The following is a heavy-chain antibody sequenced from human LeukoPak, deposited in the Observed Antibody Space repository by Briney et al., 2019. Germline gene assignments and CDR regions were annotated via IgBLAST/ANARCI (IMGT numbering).Heavy chain of an antibody. Sequence: SETQSLTCAVYGVSFSGYYWSWIRQPPGKGLEWIGEINHSGSTNYNPSLKSRVTISVDTSKNQFSLKLSSVTAADTAVYYCARGKVDYVGCYYYYGMDVWGQGTTVTVSS. J-gene: IGHJ6*02. D-gene: IGHD4-17*01. CDR1: GVSFSGYY. CDR2: INHSGST. V-gene: IGHV4-34*01. CDR3: ARGKVDYVGCYYYYGMDV.